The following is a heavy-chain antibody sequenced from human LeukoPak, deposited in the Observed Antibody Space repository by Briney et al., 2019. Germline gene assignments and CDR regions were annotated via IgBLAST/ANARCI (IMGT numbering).Heavy chain of an antibody. D-gene: IGHD1-26*01. V-gene: IGHV4-59*01. CDR1: GGSISSYY. Sequence: SETLSLTCTVSGGSISSYYWSWIRQPPGKGLEWIGYIYYSGSTNYNPSLKSRVTISVDTSKNQFSLKLSSVTAADTAAYYCARGEVGATPYYFDYWGQGTLVTVSS. CDR2: IYYSGST. CDR3: ARGEVGATPYYFDY. J-gene: IGHJ4*02.